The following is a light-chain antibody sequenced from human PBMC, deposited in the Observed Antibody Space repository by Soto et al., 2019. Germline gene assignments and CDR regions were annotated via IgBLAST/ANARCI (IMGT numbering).Light chain of an antibody. CDR3: SSYKGSNSFV. Sequence: QSVLTQPASVSGSPGQSITISCTGTSSDVGGYNYVSWYQQHPGKAPKLMIYEVSNRPSGVSNRFSGSKSGNTASLTISGLQAEDEGDYYCSSYKGSNSFVFGTGTKVTVL. J-gene: IGLJ1*01. V-gene: IGLV2-14*01. CDR1: SSDVGGYNY. CDR2: EVS.